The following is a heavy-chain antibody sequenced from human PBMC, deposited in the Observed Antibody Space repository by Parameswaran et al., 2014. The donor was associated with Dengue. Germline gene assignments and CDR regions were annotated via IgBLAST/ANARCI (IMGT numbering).Heavy chain of an antibody. V-gene: IGHV3-49*02. CDR3: TRDHSSSWFPPFDY. J-gene: IGHJ4*02. D-gene: IGHD6-13*01. CDR2: IRSKAHGGTT. Sequence: WIRQPPGKGLEWVGFIRSKAHGGTTEYAASVKDRFTISRDDSKSIAYLQMNSLKTEDTAVYYCTRDHSSSWFPPFDYWGQGTLVTVSS.